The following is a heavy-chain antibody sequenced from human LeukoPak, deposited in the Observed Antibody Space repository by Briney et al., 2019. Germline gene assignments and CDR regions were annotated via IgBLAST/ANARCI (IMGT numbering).Heavy chain of an antibody. CDR3: ARSPGDYGDYLDY. D-gene: IGHD4-17*01. J-gene: IGHJ4*02. V-gene: IGHV3-33*08. Sequence: GGSLRLSCAASGFTFSSYGMHWVRQAPGKGLEWVAVIWYDGSSKYYADSVKGRFTISRDNSKNTLYLQMNSLRAEDTAVYYCARSPGDYGDYLDYWGQGTLVTVSS. CDR2: IWYDGSSK. CDR1: GFTFSSYG.